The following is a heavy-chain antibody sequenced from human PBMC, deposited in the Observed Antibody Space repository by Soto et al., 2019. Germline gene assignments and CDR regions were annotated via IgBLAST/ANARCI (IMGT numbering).Heavy chain of an antibody. CDR3: ARHEGNGNVWPLDY. CDR2: IHYSGST. D-gene: IGHD2-8*01. CDR1: GDSIGTTHSY. J-gene: IGHJ4*02. V-gene: IGHV4-39*01. Sequence: QVQLLESGPGLVKPSETLSLTCTVSGDSIGTTHSYWAWIRQSPGKGLEWIGNIHYSGSTYYMPSFRCRVTLSVDTSKNQFSLRLTSVTAEDTAVYYCARHEGNGNVWPLDYWGQGILVTVSS.